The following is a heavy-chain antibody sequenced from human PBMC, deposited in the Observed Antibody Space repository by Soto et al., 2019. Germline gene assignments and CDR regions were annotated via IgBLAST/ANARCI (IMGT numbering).Heavy chain of an antibody. V-gene: IGHV3-23*03. D-gene: IGHD6-19*01. CDR2: ILSDYNT. CDR1: GFTFSDYT. Sequence: EVQLLESGGGLVQPGGSLTLSCAASGFTFSDYTMSWVRQAPGKVLECISVILSDYNTYYADSVRGRFTISRDNSKNTVYLEMNSLRAEDTAVYYCKRRTSGDYGYWGQGARVTVSS. J-gene: IGHJ4*02. CDR3: KRRTSGDYGY.